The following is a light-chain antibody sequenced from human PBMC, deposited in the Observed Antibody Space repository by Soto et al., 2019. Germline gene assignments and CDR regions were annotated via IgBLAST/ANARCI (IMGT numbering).Light chain of an antibody. CDR3: QVWDNTSDHYV. J-gene: IGLJ1*01. V-gene: IGLV3-21*04. CDR1: KIGSKG. Sequence: SYELTQPPSVSVAPGKTAMITCGGNKIGSKGVHWYQQKPGQAPVLVIYYDSDRPSGIPERFSGSSSGSTATLTISRVEAGDEADYYCQVWDNTSDHYVFGTGTKVTVL. CDR2: YDS.